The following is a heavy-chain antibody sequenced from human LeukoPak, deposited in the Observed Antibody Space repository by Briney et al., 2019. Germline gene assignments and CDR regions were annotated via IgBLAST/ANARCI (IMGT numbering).Heavy chain of an antibody. Sequence: PSETLSLTCTVSGGSIISGSYYWTWIRQPAGKGLEWIGRIYTSGSTNYNPSLASRVTISVDTSNNQFSLELTSVTAADTAMYYCAREQWAYRSYYASSGYHDYWGQGTLVTVSS. J-gene: IGHJ4*02. D-gene: IGHD3-22*01. CDR2: IYTSGST. CDR1: GGSIISGSYY. V-gene: IGHV4-61*02. CDR3: AREQWAYRSYYASSGYHDY.